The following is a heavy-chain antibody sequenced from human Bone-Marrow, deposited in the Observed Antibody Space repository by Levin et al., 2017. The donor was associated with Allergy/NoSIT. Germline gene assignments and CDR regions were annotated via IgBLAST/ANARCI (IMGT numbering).Heavy chain of an antibody. D-gene: IGHD6-19*01. CDR1: GGSISSSNW. Sequence: PSETLSLTCAVSGGSISSSNWWSWVRQPPGKGLEWIGEIYHSGSTNYNPSLKSRVTISVDKSKNQFSLKLSSVTAADTAVYYCASTPSGSTNYYYYYMDVWGKGTTVTVSS. J-gene: IGHJ6*03. CDR2: IYHSGST. CDR3: ASTPSGSTNYYYYYMDV. V-gene: IGHV4-4*02.